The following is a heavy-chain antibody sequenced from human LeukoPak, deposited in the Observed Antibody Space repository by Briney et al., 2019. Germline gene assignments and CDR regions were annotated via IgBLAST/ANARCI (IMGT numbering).Heavy chain of an antibody. J-gene: IGHJ5*02. CDR2: ISGSGGST. CDR3: AKAGDIVVVPAATWFDP. V-gene: IGHV3-23*01. Sequence: HPGGSLRLSCAASGFTFSSYAMSWVRQAPGKGLEWVSAISGSGGSTYYADSVKGRFTISRDNSKNTLYLQMNSLRAEDTAVYYCAKAGDIVVVPAATWFDPWGQGTLVTVSS. CDR1: GFTFSSYA. D-gene: IGHD2-2*01.